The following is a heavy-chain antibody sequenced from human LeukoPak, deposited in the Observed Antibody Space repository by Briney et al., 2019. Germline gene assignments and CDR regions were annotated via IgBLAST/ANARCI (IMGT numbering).Heavy chain of an antibody. CDR2: IYHSGST. V-gene: IGHV4-30-2*01. D-gene: IGHD7-27*01. Sequence: PSETLSLTCAVSGGSISSGGYSWSWIRQPPGKGLEWIGYIYHSGSTYYNPSLKSRVTISVDRSKNQFSLELSSVTAADAAVYYCARGRSLGAFDIWGQGTMVTVSS. J-gene: IGHJ3*02. CDR1: GGSISSGGYS. CDR3: ARGRSLGAFDI.